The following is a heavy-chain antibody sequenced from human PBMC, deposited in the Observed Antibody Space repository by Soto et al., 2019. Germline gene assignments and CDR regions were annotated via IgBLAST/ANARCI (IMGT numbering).Heavy chain of an antibody. V-gene: IGHV4-59*01. J-gene: IGHJ3*02. CDR3: ARELNDYGGRNAFDI. Sequence: SDTLSLTCPVSGVSMISYYWNWMRPPPGKGLQWIGYTYYSGSTTYNPSLKSRVTISVDSSKNQFSLKLDSVAAADTAVYYCARELNDYGGRNAFDIWGQGTMVTV. CDR1: GVSMISYY. CDR2: TYYSGST. D-gene: IGHD4-17*01.